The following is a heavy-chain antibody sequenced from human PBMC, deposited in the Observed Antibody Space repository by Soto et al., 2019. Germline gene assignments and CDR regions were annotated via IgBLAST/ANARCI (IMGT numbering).Heavy chain of an antibody. CDR3: ARRVGGPFYYLDY. V-gene: IGHV1-3*01. CDR1: GYTFTNSA. J-gene: IGHJ4*02. D-gene: IGHD1-26*01. Sequence: ASVKVSCKASGYTFTNSAMHWLLQAPGQRLEWMGWINAGNGNTKYSQKFQGRVTITRDTSASTAYMELSSLRSEDTAVYYCARRVGGPFYYLDYSGQGTLVIGSS. CDR2: INAGNGNT.